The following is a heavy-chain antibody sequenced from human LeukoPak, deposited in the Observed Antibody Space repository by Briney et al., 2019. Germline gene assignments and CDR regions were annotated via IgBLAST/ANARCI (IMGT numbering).Heavy chain of an antibody. CDR1: GYTFAGYY. J-gene: IGHJ4*02. V-gene: IGHV1-2*04. Sequence: ASVKVSCKASGYTFAGYYMQWVRQAPGQGLEWMGWINPNSGGTNYAQKFQGWVTMTRDTSISTAYMELSRLRSDDTAVYYCARPGAVAGELDYWGQGTLVTVSS. CDR3: ARPGAVAGELDY. D-gene: IGHD6-19*01. CDR2: INPNSGGT.